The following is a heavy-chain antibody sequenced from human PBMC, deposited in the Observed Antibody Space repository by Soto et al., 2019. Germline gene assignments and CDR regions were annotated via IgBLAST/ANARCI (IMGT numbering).Heavy chain of an antibody. J-gene: IGHJ4*02. CDR2: ISANSGNT. CDR3: VRDQQRNDY. Sequence: QVQLVQSGPEVKKPGASVKVSCKAAGYSFTSYGVSWVRQAPGQGLEWMGCISANSGNTDYAQKFRGRVTRTTETSTSTAYMDLRSLISDDTAVYYCVRDQQRNDYWGQGTLVTVSS. D-gene: IGHD6-13*01. V-gene: IGHV1-18*04. CDR1: GYSFTSYG.